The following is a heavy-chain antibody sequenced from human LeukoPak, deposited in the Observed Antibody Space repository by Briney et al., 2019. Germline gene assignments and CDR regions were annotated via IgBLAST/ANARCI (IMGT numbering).Heavy chain of an antibody. V-gene: IGHV1-46*01. D-gene: IGHD5-18*01. Sequence: GASVKVSCKASGYTFSSYYMHWVRQASGQGLEWMGIVIPSDGSTTYAQKFQGRVTMTRDTSTSTVYMELSSLRFEDTAVYYCARGSEEYSYDVVYWGQGTLVTVS. J-gene: IGHJ4*02. CDR3: ARGSEEYSYDVVY. CDR2: VIPSDGST. CDR1: GYTFSSYY.